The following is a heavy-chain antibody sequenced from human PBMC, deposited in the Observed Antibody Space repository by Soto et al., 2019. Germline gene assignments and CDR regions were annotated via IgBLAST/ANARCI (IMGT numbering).Heavy chain of an antibody. CDR2: SSAYNGNT. CDR3: ARGGDSSSWYFVS. J-gene: IGHJ4*02. D-gene: IGHD6-13*01. CDR1: DYTFTNYG. Sequence: QVQVVQSGAEVKKPGASVKVSCKASDYTFTNYGISWVRQAPGHGLEWMGWSSAYNGNTNYPQKFEGRVTMTTDTSTSTAYMELRSLRSDDTAVYYCARGGDSSSWYFVSWGQGTLVTVSS. V-gene: IGHV1-18*01.